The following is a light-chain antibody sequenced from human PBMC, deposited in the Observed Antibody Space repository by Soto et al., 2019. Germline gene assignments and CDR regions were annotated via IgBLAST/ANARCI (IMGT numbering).Light chain of an antibody. CDR2: EVS. Sequence: QSALTQPPSAPGSPGQSVTISCTGSSSDVGGYNFVSWYQQHPGKAPKLMIYEVSKRPSGVPDRFSGSKSGNTASLTVSGLQADDEADYYCSSYAASNTFVFGIGTKVTVL. V-gene: IGLV2-8*01. CDR3: SSYAASNTFV. CDR1: SSDVGGYNF. J-gene: IGLJ1*01.